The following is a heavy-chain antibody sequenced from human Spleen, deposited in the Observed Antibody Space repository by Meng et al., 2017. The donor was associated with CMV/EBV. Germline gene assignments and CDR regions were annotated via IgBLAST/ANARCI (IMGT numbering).Heavy chain of an antibody. CDR3: ARNGRYCTGVCYLGAFYY. D-gene: IGHD2-8*02. J-gene: IGHJ4*02. CDR2: MSYDGTNE. Sequence: GESLKISCAASGFIFSTYAMHWVRQTPGKGLEWVALMSYDGTNEQYADSVKGRFTISRDNSKNTLYLQMNSLATEDTAVYYCARNGRYCTGVCYLGAFYYWGQGTLVTVSS. V-gene: IGHV3-30-3*01. CDR1: GFIFSTYA.